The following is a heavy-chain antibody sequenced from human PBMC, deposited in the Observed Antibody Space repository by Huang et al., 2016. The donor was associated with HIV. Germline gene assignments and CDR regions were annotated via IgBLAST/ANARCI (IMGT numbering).Heavy chain of an antibody. CDR1: GGSFSGYY. V-gene: IGHV4-34*01. CDR3: ARGQGGYYYYYMDV. CDR2: INHREST. Sequence: QVQLQQWGAGLLRPSETLSLTCAVYGGSFSGYYGTWSRQPPGKGLEWIVEINHRESTNYNPSLKSRVTISVDTSRNQFSLTLTSVTAADTAVYYCARGQGGYYYYYMDVWGKGTTVTVSS. J-gene: IGHJ6*03.